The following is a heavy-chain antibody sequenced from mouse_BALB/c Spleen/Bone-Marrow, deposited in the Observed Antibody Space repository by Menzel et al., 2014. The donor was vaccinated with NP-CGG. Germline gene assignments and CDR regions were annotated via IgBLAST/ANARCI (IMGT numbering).Heavy chain of an antibody. V-gene: IGHV14-3*02. Sequence: EVQLQQSGAELVKPGASVKLSCTASGFNIKDTYMHWGKQRPEQFLEWIGRIDPANGNTKYDPKFQGKATITADTSSNTAYLQLSSLTSEDTAVYYCALYYYSSSGFAYWGQGTLVTVSA. D-gene: IGHD1-1*01. CDR2: IDPANGNT. CDR3: ALYYYSSSGFAY. J-gene: IGHJ3*01. CDR1: GFNIKDTY.